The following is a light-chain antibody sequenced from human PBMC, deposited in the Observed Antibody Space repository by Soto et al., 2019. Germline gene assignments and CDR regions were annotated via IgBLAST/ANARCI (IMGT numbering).Light chain of an antibody. CDR1: QGIASW. V-gene: IGKV1-12*01. Sequence: DIQMTQSPSSVSASVGDRVTITCRASQGIASWLAWYQQKPGKAPNLLIYAASSLQSGVPSRFRGRGSGTDFTLTISSLQPDELATYYCQQASSLPPTFGPGTKVDVK. CDR2: AAS. CDR3: QQASSLPPT. J-gene: IGKJ3*01.